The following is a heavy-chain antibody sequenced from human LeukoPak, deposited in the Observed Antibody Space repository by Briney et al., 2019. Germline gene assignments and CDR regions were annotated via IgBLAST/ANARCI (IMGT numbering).Heavy chain of an antibody. CDR2: ISWNSGSI. Sequence: GRSLRLSCAASGFTFDDYAMHWVRQAPGKGLEGVSGISWNSGSIGYADSVKGRFTISRDSAKNSLYLQMNSLRAEDTALYYCAKGAIYYDSSGYLFDYWGQGTLVTVSS. J-gene: IGHJ4*02. V-gene: IGHV3-9*01. CDR3: AKGAIYYDSSGYLFDY. CDR1: GFTFDDYA. D-gene: IGHD3-22*01.